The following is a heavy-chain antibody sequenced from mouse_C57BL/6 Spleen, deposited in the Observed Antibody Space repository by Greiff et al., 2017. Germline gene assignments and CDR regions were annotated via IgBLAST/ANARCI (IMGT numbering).Heavy chain of an antibody. J-gene: IGHJ2*01. CDR3: ARDTTVVESFYFDY. Sequence: EVQLQQSGPELVKPGASVKISCKASGYTFTDYYMNWVKQSHGKSLEWIGDINPNNGGTSYNQKFKGKATLTVDKSSSTAYMELRSLTSEDSAVYYCARDTTVVESFYFDYWGQGTTLTVSS. V-gene: IGHV1-26*01. CDR2: INPNNGGT. CDR1: GYTFTDYY. D-gene: IGHD1-1*01.